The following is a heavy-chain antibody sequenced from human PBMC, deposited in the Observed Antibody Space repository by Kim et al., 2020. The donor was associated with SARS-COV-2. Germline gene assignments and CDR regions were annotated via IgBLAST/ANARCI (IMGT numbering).Heavy chain of an antibody. CDR2: GTT. V-gene: IGHV3-15*01. CDR3: TTDEDAFDI. Sequence: GTTDDAAPVKGRFTISRDDSKNTLYLQMNSLKTEDTAVYYCTTDEDAFDIWGQGTMVTVSS. J-gene: IGHJ3*02.